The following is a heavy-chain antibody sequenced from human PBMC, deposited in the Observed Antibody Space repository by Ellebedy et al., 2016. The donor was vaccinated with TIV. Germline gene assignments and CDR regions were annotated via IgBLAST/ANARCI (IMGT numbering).Heavy chain of an antibody. D-gene: IGHD3-10*01. V-gene: IGHV3-74*01. Sequence: GESLKISCAASGFTFSSYWMHWVRQAPGKGLVWVSRINSDGSSTRYADSVKGRFTISRDNAKNTLYLQMNRLRAEDTAVYYCARGNEGGVRGVIITTYYYYYYGMDVWGQGTTVTVSS. CDR2: INSDGSST. CDR3: ARGNEGGVRGVIITTYYYYYYGMDV. CDR1: GFTFSSYW. J-gene: IGHJ6*02.